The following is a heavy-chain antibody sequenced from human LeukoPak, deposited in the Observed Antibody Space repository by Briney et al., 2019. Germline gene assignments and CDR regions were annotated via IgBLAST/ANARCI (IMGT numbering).Heavy chain of an antibody. J-gene: IGHJ4*02. Sequence: SETLSLTCTVSGGSISSSSYYWGWIRQPPGKGLEWIGSIYYSGSTYYNPSLKSRVTISVDTSKNQFSLKLSSVTAADTAVYYCARKTLLWFGESFDYWGQGTLVTVSS. D-gene: IGHD3-10*01. V-gene: IGHV4-39*01. CDR2: IYYSGST. CDR1: GGSISSSSYY. CDR3: ARKTLLWFGESFDY.